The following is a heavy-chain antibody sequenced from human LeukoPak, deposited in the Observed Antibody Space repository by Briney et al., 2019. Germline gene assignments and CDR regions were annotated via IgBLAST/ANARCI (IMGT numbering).Heavy chain of an antibody. CDR1: GYSFTSYW. J-gene: IGHJ4*02. D-gene: IGHD6-6*01. V-gene: IGHV5-51*01. CDR3: ARRSVWSSSSTTYYYFDY. Sequence: GESLKIYCKGSGYSFTSYWIGWVRQMPGKGLEWMGIIYPGDSDTRYSPSFQGQVTISADKSISTAYLQWSSLKASDTAMYYCARRSVWSSSSTTYYYFDYWGQGTLVTVSS. CDR2: IYPGDSDT.